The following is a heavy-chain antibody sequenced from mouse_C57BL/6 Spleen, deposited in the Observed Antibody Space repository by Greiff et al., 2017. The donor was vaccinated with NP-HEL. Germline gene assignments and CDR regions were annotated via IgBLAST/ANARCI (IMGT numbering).Heavy chain of an antibody. D-gene: IGHD1-1*01. J-gene: IGHJ2*01. CDR3: ARGTLLRGFDY. CDR1: GYTFTSYT. Sequence: QVHVKQSGAELARPGASVKMSCKASGYTFTSYTMHWVKQRPGQGLEWIGYINPSSGYTKYNQKFKDKATLTADKSSSTAYMQLSSLTSEDSAVYYCARGTLLRGFDYWGQGTTLTVSS. V-gene: IGHV1-4*01. CDR2: INPSSGYT.